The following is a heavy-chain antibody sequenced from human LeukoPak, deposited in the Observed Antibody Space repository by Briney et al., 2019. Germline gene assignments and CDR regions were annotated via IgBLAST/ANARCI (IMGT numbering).Heavy chain of an antibody. V-gene: IGHV5-51*01. CDR2: IYPGDSDT. Sequence: GESLKISCKGSGYSFTNYWIAWVRQMPGKGLEWMGIIYPGDSDTRYSPSFQGQVTISADKSISTAYLQWSSLKASDTAMYYCARSREDSYYYDSSGYRDAFDIWGQGTMVTVSS. J-gene: IGHJ3*02. D-gene: IGHD3-22*01. CDR3: ARSREDSYYYDSSGYRDAFDI. CDR1: GYSFTNYW.